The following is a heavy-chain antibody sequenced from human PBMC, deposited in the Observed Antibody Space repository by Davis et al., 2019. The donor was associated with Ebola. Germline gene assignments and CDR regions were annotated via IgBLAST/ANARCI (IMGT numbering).Heavy chain of an antibody. CDR3: ARHVTAVAVPFDI. CDR2: IYPGDSDA. J-gene: IGHJ3*02. V-gene: IGHV5-51*01. D-gene: IGHD5-18*01. CDR1: GYSFTDYW. Sequence: GGSLRLSCKGSGYSFTDYWIAWVRQMPGKGLECMGIIYPGDSDARYSPSFQGQVTFSADKSTSTAYLQWRSLKASDTAKYYCARHVTAVAVPFDIWGQGTMVIVSS.